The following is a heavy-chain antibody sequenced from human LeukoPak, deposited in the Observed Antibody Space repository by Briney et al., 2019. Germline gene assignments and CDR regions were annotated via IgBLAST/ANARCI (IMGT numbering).Heavy chain of an antibody. Sequence: SETLSLTCAVYGVSFSGYYWSWIRQPPGKRLEWIGEINHSGSTNYKPSLKSRVTISVDTSKTQFSLKLSSVTAADTAVYYCARCRGKLELLPWGQGTLVTVSS. CDR2: INHSGST. D-gene: IGHD1-7*01. CDR3: ARCRGKLELLP. J-gene: IGHJ5*02. V-gene: IGHV4-34*01. CDR1: GVSFSGYY.